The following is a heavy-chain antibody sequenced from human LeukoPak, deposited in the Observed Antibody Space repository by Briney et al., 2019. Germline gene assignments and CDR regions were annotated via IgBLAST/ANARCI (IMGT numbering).Heavy chain of an antibody. CDR1: GFPFSSYA. D-gene: IGHD3-10*01. J-gene: IGHJ4*02. CDR2: ISGSGGST. V-gene: IGHV3-23*01. CDR3: ADSNTMVRGGVFDY. Sequence: PGESLKISCAASGFPFSSYAMSWVRQAPGKGLEWVSAISGSGGSTYYAASVKGRFTISRDNSKNTPYLQMNSLGAEDTAVYYCADSNTMVRGGVFDYWGQGTLVTVSS.